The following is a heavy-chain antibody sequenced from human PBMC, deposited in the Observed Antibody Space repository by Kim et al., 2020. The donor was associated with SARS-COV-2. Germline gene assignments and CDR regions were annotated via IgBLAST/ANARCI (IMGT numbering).Heavy chain of an antibody. V-gene: IGHV3-66*01. CDR1: GFTVSSNY. Sequence: GGSLRLSCAASGFTVSSNYMSWVRQAPGKGLEWVSVIYSGGSTYYADSVKGRFTISRDNSKNTLYLQMNSLRAEDTAVYYCARDLLDDFWSGYYTPYYYYGMDVWGQGTTVTVSS. D-gene: IGHD3-3*01. CDR2: IYSGGST. CDR3: ARDLLDDFWSGYYTPYYYYGMDV. J-gene: IGHJ6*02.